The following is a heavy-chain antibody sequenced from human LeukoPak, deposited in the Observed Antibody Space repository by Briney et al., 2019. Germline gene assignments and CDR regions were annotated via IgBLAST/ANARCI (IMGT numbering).Heavy chain of an antibody. V-gene: IGHV3-30*18. Sequence: GGSLRLSCAASGFTFSSYGMHWVRQAPGKGLEWVAVISYDGSNKYYADSVEGRFTISRDNSKNTLYLQMNSLRAEDTAVYYCAKSKPAYYYYGMDVWGQGTTVTVSS. CDR2: ISYDGSNK. D-gene: IGHD2-2*01. CDR1: GFTFSSYG. J-gene: IGHJ6*02. CDR3: AKSKPAYYYYGMDV.